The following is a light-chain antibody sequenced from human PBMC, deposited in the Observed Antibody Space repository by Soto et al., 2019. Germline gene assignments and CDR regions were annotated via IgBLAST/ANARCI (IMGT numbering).Light chain of an antibody. CDR3: QQSYSTPYT. J-gene: IGKJ2*01. V-gene: IGKV1-39*01. CDR2: AAS. Sequence: DIQMTQSPSSLSASVGDRVTITCRASQSISSYLNWYQQKPGKAPKLLIYAASSLQSGVPSRFSGSGSGTDVTLTISSLQPEDVATYYCQQSYSTPYTFGRGTKLEVK. CDR1: QSISSY.